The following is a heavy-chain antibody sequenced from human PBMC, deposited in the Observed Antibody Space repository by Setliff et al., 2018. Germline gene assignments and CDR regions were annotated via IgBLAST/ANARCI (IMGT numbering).Heavy chain of an antibody. J-gene: IGHJ3*02. CDR1: GFTFRSYT. Sequence: GGSLRLSCAASGFTFRSYTMNWVRQAPGKGLEWVSSISTSSYPYYADSVKGRFTISRDNAKTSVNLQMNSLRAEDTAVYYCARVASWSGQNDAFDIWGQGTMVTVSS. D-gene: IGHD3-3*01. CDR3: ARVASWSGQNDAFDI. CDR2: ISTSSYP. V-gene: IGHV3-21*01.